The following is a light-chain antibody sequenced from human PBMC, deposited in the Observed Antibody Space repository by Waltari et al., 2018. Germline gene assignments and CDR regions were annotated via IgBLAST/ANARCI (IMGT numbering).Light chain of an antibody. V-gene: IGLV2-14*03. CDR3: GSYRYGSSLV. Sequence: QSALTQPASVSGSPGQSIAISCAGTSSDAGGYNFVSWYQQQPGKAPKTMISDVTKRPSGVSDRLSGSKSDNTASLTISGLQAEDEGDYYCGSYRYGSSLVFGGGTRLTVL. J-gene: IGLJ2*01. CDR1: SSDAGGYNF. CDR2: DVT.